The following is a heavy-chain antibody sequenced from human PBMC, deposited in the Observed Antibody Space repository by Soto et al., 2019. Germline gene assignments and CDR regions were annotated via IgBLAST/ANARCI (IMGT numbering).Heavy chain of an antibody. CDR1: GGTFSSYT. CDR3: ARWLGYCSGGSCDSGDAFDI. CDR2: IIPILGIA. V-gene: IGHV1-69*02. Sequence: QVPLVQSGAEVKKPGSSVKVSCKASGGTFSSYTISWVRQAPGQGLEWMGRIIPILGIANYAQKFQGRVTITADKSTSTAYMELSSLRSEDTAVYYCARWLGYCSGGSCDSGDAFDIWGQGTMVTVSS. D-gene: IGHD2-15*01. J-gene: IGHJ3*02.